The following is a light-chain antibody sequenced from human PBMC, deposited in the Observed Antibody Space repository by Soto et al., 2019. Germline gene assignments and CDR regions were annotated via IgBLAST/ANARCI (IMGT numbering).Light chain of an antibody. V-gene: IGLV2-11*01. CDR2: DVT. J-gene: IGLJ1*01. Sequence: SAVTQPRSVSGSPGQSVTISCTGTSRDVGGYNHVSWYQQHPGKAPKIMIYDVTKRPSGVPDRFSGSKSGNPASLTISGLQAEDEADYYCCSYAGSYTFYVFGTGTKVTVL. CDR3: CSYAGSYTFYV. CDR1: SRDVGGYNH.